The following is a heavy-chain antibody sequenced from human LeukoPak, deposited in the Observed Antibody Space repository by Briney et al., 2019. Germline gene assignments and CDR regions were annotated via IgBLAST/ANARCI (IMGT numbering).Heavy chain of an antibody. CDR3: AKDRVVWGFGEDAFDI. CDR1: GFTFDDYA. V-gene: IGHV3-9*01. D-gene: IGHD3-10*01. CDR2: ISWNSATI. J-gene: IGHJ3*02. Sequence: GRSLRLSCAASGFTFDDYAMHWVRQAPGKGLEWVSSISWNSATIGYADSVKGRFTISRDNAKNSLYLQMNVLSAEDTAFYYCAKDRVVWGFGEDAFDIWGQGTMVTVSS.